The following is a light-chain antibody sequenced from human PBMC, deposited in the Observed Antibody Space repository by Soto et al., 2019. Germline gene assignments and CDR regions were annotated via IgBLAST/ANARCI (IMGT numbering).Light chain of an antibody. Sequence: DIQMTQSPSSPSASVGDRLPITSRASQSISSYLNWYQQKPGKAPRLLIYAASSLDSGVPARFSGSGSGTDFTLTISSLQPEDFATYYCQQSYSTPLTFGGGTKVDIK. V-gene: IGKV1-39*01. CDR3: QQSYSTPLT. J-gene: IGKJ4*01. CDR1: QSISSY. CDR2: AAS.